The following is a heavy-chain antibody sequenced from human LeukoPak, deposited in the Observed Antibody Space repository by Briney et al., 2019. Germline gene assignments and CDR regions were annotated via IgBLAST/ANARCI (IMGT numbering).Heavy chain of an antibody. D-gene: IGHD6-13*01. J-gene: IGHJ3*02. Sequence: KTSETLSLTCTVSGGSISSYYWSRIRQPPRKGLEWIGYIYYSGSTNYNPSLKSRVTISVDTSKNQFSLKLSSVTAADTAVYYCARHEWQGSAAADAFDIWGQGTMVTVSS. CDR1: GGSISSYY. CDR3: ARHEWQGSAAADAFDI. CDR2: IYYSGST. V-gene: IGHV4-59*08.